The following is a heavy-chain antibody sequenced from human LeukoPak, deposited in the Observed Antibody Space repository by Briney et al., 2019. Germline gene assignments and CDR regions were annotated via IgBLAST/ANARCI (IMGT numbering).Heavy chain of an antibody. CDR3: ARPGYTSRYYMDV. CDR2: IIPIFGTA. V-gene: IGHV1-69*05. J-gene: IGHJ6*03. Sequence: SGKVSCKASGGTFSSYAISWVRQAPGQGREWRGGIIPIFGTANYAQKFQCRVTITTDESTTKTYIELNRLRSEDTAMYHCARPGYTSRYYMDVWRKGTTVTV. CDR1: GGTFSSYA. D-gene: IGHD6-13*01.